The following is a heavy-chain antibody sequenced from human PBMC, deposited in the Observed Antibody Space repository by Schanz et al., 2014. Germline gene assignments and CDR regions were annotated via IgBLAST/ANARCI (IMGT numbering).Heavy chain of an antibody. CDR3: ARGPDSTSADVTRGRRRYYFDY. V-gene: IGHV4-34*01. Sequence: QVQLQESGPGLVKPSETLSLSCAVYSGSFSGYYWSWIRQPPGKGLEWIGEINHSGSTNYNPSLKSRLTISVDPSKNQFSLKLSSVTAADTAVYYCARGPDSTSADVTRGRRRYYFDYWGQGTLVTVSS. CDR1: SGSFSGYY. CDR2: INHSGST. D-gene: IGHD6-13*01. J-gene: IGHJ4*02.